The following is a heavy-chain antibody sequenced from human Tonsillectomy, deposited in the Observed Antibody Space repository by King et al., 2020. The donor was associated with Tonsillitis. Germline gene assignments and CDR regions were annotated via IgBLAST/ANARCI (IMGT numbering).Heavy chain of an antibody. CDR3: AKGNYYDSSGYSFFDY. J-gene: IGHJ4*02. CDR2: IIGSGGST. Sequence: VQLVESGGGLVQPGGSLRLSCAASGFTFSSYAMSWVRQAPGKGLEWVSAIIGSGGSTYYADAVKGRVTLSRDNSKNTRYLKMNSLRSEETAVYYWAKGNYYDSSGYSFFDYWGQGTLVTVSS. V-gene: IGHV3-23*04. CDR1: GFTFSSYA. D-gene: IGHD3-22*01.